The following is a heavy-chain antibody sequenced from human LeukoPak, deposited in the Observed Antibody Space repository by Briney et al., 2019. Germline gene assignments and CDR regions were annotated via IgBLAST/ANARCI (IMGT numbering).Heavy chain of an antibody. D-gene: IGHD3-22*01. CDR1: GYTFTNYG. CDR3: ASSGFREYYYDSSGYPPRGGAFDI. Sequence: ASVKVSCKASGYTFTNYGISWVRQAPGQGLEWMGWISGYNGHPNYAEKLQGRVTMTTDTSTSTAYMELRSLRSDDTAVYYCASSGFREYYYDSSGYPPRGGAFDIWGQGTMVTVSS. J-gene: IGHJ3*02. V-gene: IGHV1-18*01. CDR2: ISGYNGHP.